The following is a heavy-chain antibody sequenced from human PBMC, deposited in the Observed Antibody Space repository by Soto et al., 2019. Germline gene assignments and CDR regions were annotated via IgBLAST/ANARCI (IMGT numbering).Heavy chain of an antibody. CDR3: ARYSAASGTYYFDY. V-gene: IGHV4-4*02. CDR1: GDSIIGTHW. CDR2: THHSRGT. D-gene: IGHD6-13*01. J-gene: IGHJ4*01. Sequence: PSQPLSLTYAVSGDSIIGTHWWSWVRRPPGKGLEFIGETHHSRGTNYNPSLRSRVIMSLDKSKNQLSLILYSVTAADTGVYYCARYSAASGTYYFDYWGQGTLVTVSS.